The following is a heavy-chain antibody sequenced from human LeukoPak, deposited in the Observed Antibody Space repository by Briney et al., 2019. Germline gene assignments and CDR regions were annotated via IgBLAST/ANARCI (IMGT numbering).Heavy chain of an antibody. J-gene: IGHJ4*02. V-gene: IGHV3-48*03. CDR2: ISSSGSNT. Sequence: GGSLRLFCAGSGFTFSSYEMTWVRQAPAKALEGVPYISSSGSNTHYADSGKGRFTFSRDNAKNSLYLQMNSLRAEDTAVYDCARDQRGSYYGFFDYWGQGTLVTVSS. CDR1: GFTFSSYE. CDR3: ARDQRGSYYGFFDY. D-gene: IGHD1-26*01.